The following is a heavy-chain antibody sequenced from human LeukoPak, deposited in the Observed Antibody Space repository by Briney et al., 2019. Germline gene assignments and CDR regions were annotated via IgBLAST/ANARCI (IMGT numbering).Heavy chain of an antibody. CDR3: ARDRGYGDYGGNWFDP. D-gene: IGHD4-17*01. CDR2: IYYSGTT. J-gene: IGHJ5*02. Sequence: SETLSLTCTVSGSSIGNFYWTWIRQSPGKGLEWIGYIYYSGTTKYNPSLKSRVIISIDTSKNQFSLKMSSVTAADTAVYFCARDRGYGDYGGNWFDPWGQGTLVTVSS. V-gene: IGHV4-59*01. CDR1: GSSIGNFY.